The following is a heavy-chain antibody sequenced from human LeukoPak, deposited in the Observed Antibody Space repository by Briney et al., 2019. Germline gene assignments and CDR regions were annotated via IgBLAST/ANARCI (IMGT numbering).Heavy chain of an antibody. Sequence: PAGWLRLSCAATGFTFSSYAMSWVGQATARGREWVGGIIGSGGSTYYADSVKGRVSISRDNSKNTLYLQMNSLRAEDTAVYYCAKDRYYDSSGPPGYWGQGTLVTVSS. CDR3: AKDRYYDSSGPPGY. CDR1: GFTFSSYA. CDR2: IIGSGGST. V-gene: IGHV3-23*01. D-gene: IGHD3-22*01. J-gene: IGHJ4*02.